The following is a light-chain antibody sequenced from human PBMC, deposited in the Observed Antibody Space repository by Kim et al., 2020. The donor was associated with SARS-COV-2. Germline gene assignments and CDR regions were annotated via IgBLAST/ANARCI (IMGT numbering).Light chain of an antibody. V-gene: IGLV3-1*01. J-gene: IGLJ3*02. CDR3: QAWDSSTGV. CDR1: KLGEKY. CDR2: QDS. Sequence: SVSPGQTASITCYGDKLGEKYACWYQQRPGQSPVLVIYQDSKRPSGIPERFSGSNSGNTATLTISGTQAMDEADYYCQAWDSSTGVFGGGTQLTVL.